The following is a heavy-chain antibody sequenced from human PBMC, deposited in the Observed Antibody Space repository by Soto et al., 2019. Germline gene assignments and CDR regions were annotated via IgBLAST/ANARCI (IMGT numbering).Heavy chain of an antibody. CDR1: GYSFTSYW. CDR3: ARLRLSEFWSGSTEDYGMDV. D-gene: IGHD3-3*01. V-gene: IGHV5-51*01. CDR2: IYPGDSDT. Sequence: GESLKISCKGSGYSFTSYWIGWVRQMPGKGLEWMGIIYPGDSDTRYSPSFQGQVTISADKSISTAYLQWSSLKASDTAMYYCARLRLSEFWSGSTEDYGMDVWGQGTTVTVSS. J-gene: IGHJ6*02.